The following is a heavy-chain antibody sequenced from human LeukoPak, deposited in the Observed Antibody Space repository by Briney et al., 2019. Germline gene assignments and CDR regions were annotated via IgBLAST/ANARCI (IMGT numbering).Heavy chain of an antibody. CDR3: AKRASGSGTSLYYFDY. CDR2: IYRGDYT. CDR1: GFTFSSYS. Sequence: GGSLRLSCAASGFTFSSYSMNWVRQAPGKGLEWVSVIYRGDYTSYADSVKGRFTISRDNSKNTLYLQMNSLRAEDTAVYYCAKRASGSGTSLYYFDYWGQGTLVTVSS. J-gene: IGHJ4*02. V-gene: IGHV3-66*01. D-gene: IGHD3-10*01.